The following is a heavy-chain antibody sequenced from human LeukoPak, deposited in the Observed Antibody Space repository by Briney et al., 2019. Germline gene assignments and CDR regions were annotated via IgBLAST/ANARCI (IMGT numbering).Heavy chain of an antibody. Sequence: PSETLSLTCAVYGGSFSGYYWSWIRQPPGKGLEWIGEINHSGSTVYNPSLKSRVTISVDTSKNQFSLRLTSVTAADTAVYYCASVYDSSGYYPFWGQGTLVTVSS. CDR1: GGSFSGYY. CDR3: ASVYDSSGYYPF. V-gene: IGHV4-34*01. CDR2: INHSGST. J-gene: IGHJ4*02. D-gene: IGHD3-22*01.